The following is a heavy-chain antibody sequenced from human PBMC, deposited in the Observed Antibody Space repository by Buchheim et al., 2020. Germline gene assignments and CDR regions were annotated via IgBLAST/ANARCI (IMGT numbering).Heavy chain of an antibody. Sequence: EVQLLESGGGLEQPGGSLRLSCAASGFIFSNYALTWVRQAPGTGLEWLSAVSSRGDTFYADSVKGRFTVSRDNPKHTLYLHIDNLRVEDTAIYYCATHGVSMIRGGSYFDFWGPGT. V-gene: IGHV3-23*01. CDR3: ATHGVSMIRGGSYFDF. J-gene: IGHJ4*02. D-gene: IGHD3-10*01. CDR2: VSSRGDT. CDR1: GFIFSNYA.